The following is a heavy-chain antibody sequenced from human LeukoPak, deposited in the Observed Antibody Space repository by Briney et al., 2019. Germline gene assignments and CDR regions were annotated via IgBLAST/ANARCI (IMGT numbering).Heavy chain of an antibody. V-gene: IGHV1-2*04. Sequence: ASVKVSCKASGYTLTGYYMHWVRQAPGQGLEWMGWINPNSGGTNYAQKFQGWVTMTRDTSISTAYMELSRLRSDDTAVYYCASSGYCSSTSCYSAYGMDVWGQGTTVTVSS. CDR2: INPNSGGT. CDR1: GYTLTGYY. D-gene: IGHD2-2*01. CDR3: ASSGYCSSTSCYSAYGMDV. J-gene: IGHJ6*02.